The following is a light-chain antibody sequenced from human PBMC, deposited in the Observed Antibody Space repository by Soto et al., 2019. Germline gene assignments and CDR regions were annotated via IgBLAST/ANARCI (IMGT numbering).Light chain of an antibody. J-gene: IGKJ1*01. Sequence: DIQLTQSPSFLSASVGDRVTITCRASQGISSYLAWYQQKPGKAPKLLIYAASTLQSGVPSRFSGSGSGTEFTLTIRCLQPEHFGTYHCHQLNSYPLTFGQGTKVDIK. CDR2: AAS. CDR3: HQLNSYPLT. CDR1: QGISSY. V-gene: IGKV1-9*01.